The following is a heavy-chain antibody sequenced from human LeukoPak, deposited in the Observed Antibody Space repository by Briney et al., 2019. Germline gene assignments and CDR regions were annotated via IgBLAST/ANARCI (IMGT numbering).Heavy chain of an antibody. J-gene: IGHJ3*02. V-gene: IGHV3-7*03. CDR2: INHNGNVN. CDR3: AKAHGAPI. Sequence: QPGGSLRLSCAASGFTFSSYWMNWARQAPGKGLEWVASINHNGNVNYYVDSVKGRFTISRDNAKNSLYLQMSNLRAEDTAVYFCAKAHGAPIWGQGTMVTVSS. D-gene: IGHD3-16*01. CDR1: GFTFSSYW.